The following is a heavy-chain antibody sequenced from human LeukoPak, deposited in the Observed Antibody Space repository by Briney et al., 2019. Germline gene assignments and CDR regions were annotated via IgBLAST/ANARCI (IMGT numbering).Heavy chain of an antibody. CDR2: IYYSGST. D-gene: IGHD3-10*01. CDR3: ARTLWFGEINYYGMDV. Sequence: SETLSLTCTVSGGSISSYYWSWIRQPPGKGLEWIGYIYYSGSTNYNPSLKSRVTISVDTSKNQFSLKLSSVTAADTAAYYCARTLWFGEINYYGMDVWGQGTTVTVSS. J-gene: IGHJ6*02. V-gene: IGHV4-59*08. CDR1: GGSISSYY.